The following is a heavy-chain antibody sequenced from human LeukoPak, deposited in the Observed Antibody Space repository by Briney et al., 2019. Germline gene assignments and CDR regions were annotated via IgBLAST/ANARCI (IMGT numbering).Heavy chain of an antibody. D-gene: IGHD3-16*01. Sequence: GGSLRLSCAASGFTFSSYEMNWVRQAPGKGLEWVSYISSSGSTIYYADSVKGRFTISRDDAKSSLYLQMNSLRAEDTAVYYCARVMGSYATDYWGQGTLVTVSS. J-gene: IGHJ4*02. CDR2: ISSSGSTI. CDR1: GFTFSSYE. CDR3: ARVMGSYATDY. V-gene: IGHV3-48*03.